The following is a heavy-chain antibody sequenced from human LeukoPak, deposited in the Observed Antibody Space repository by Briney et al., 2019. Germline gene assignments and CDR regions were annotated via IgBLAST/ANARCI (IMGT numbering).Heavy chain of an antibody. D-gene: IGHD2-15*01. CDR1: GYTFTGYY. CDR2: INPNSGGT. J-gene: IGHJ4*02. CDR3: AREALRGVVVALHAD. Sequence: ASVKVSCKASGYTFTGYYMHWVRRAPGQGLEWMGRINPNSGGTNYAQKFQGRVTMTTDTSISTDYMELSRLRSDDTAVYYCAREALRGVVVALHADWGQGTLVTVSS. V-gene: IGHV1-2*06.